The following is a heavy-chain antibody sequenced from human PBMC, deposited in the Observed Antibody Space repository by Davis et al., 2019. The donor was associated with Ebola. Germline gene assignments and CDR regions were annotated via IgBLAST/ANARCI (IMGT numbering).Heavy chain of an antibody. V-gene: IGHV1-46*03. Sequence: AASLSLSCKASGYTFTNSYMHWVRQAPGQGLEWMGMINSNDGRTIYAQKFQGRVTVTRDTSTTTVYMDLSSLRSEDTALYYCTTPGGQDSGYDVFDIWGKGTMVTVSS. D-gene: IGHD5-12*01. CDR2: INSNDGRT. CDR1: GYTFTNSY. CDR3: TTPGGQDSGYDVFDI. J-gene: IGHJ3*02.